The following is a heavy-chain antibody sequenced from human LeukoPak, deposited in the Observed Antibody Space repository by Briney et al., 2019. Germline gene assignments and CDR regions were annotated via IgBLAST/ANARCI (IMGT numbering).Heavy chain of an antibody. CDR3: ARGVGENWFDP. J-gene: IGHJ5*02. V-gene: IGHV1-69*13. D-gene: IGHD2-15*01. CDR1: GGTFSSYA. CDR2: ISPIFGTA. Sequence: SVKVSCKASGGTFSSYAISWVRQAPGQGLEWMGGISPIFGTANYPQKCQGRVTITADESTSTAYMELSSLRSEDTAVYYCARGVGENWFDPWGQGTLVTVSS.